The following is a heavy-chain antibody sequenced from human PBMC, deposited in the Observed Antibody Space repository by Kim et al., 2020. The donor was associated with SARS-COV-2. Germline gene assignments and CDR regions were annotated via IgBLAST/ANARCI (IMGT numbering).Heavy chain of an antibody. CDR2: ISYDGSNK. J-gene: IGHJ1*01. D-gene: IGHD3-22*01. V-gene: IGHV3-30-3*01. CDR3: ARDRAGRSPSKYYYDSSGYYFQH. Sequence: GGSLRLSCAASGFTFSSYAMHWVRQAPGKGLEWVAVISYDGSNKYYTDSVKGRFTISRDNSKSTLYLQMNSLRAEDTAVYYCARDRAGRSPSKYYYDSSGYYFQHWGQGTLVTVSS. CDR1: GFTFSSYA.